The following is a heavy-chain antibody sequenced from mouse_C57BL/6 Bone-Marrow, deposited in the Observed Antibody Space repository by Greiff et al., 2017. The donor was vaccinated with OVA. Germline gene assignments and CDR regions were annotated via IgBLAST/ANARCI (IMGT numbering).Heavy chain of an antibody. CDR1: GFTFTDYN. CDR2: INPNTGGT. D-gene: IGHD1-1*01. V-gene: IGHV1-18*01. Sequence: SGPELVKPGASVKLPCKASGFTFTDYNMDWVKQSHGKSLEWIGDINPNTGGTIYNQKFKGKATLTVDKSSSTAYMELRSLTSEDTAVYYCARSPIITTVVATEYAMDYWGQGTSVTVSS. J-gene: IGHJ4*01. CDR3: ARSPIITTVVATEYAMDY.